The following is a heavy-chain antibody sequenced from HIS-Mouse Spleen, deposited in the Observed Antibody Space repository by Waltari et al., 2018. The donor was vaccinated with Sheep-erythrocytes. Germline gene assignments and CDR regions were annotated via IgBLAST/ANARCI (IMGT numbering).Heavy chain of an antibody. CDR3: ARALANWGSSFDY. Sequence: QVQLQESGPGLVKPSQTLSLTCTVSGRSISSGDYYWSWIRQPPGKGLEWIGYIYYSGSTYYNPSLKSRVTISVDTSKNQFSLKLSSVTAADTAVYYCARALANWGSSFDYWGQGTLVTVSS. CDR1: GRSISSGDYY. CDR2: IYYSGST. J-gene: IGHJ4*02. V-gene: IGHV4-30-4*01. D-gene: IGHD7-27*01.